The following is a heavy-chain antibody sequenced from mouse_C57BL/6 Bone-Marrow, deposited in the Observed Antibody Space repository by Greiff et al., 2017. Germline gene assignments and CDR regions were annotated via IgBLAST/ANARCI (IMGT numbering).Heavy chain of an antibody. CDR1: GFTFSSYA. Sequence: EVMLVESGEGLVKPGGSLKLSCEASGFTFSSYAMSWVRQTPEKRLEWVAYISSGGDYIYYADTVKGRFTISRDNARNTLYLQMSSLKSEDTAMYYGTGVGIYYYGRAWFAYWGQGTLVTVSA. D-gene: IGHD1-1*01. CDR3: TGVGIYYYGRAWFAY. V-gene: IGHV5-9-1*02. J-gene: IGHJ3*01. CDR2: ISSGGDYI.